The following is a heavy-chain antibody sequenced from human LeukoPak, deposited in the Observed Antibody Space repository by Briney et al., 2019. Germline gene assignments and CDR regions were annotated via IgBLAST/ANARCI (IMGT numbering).Heavy chain of an antibody. CDR2: ISGSGGST. D-gene: IGHD2-2*01. CDR1: GFTFSSYA. CDR3: ARGDCSSTSCFSDY. J-gene: IGHJ4*02. V-gene: IGHV3-23*01. Sequence: GGSLRLSCAASGFTFSSYAMSWVRQAPGKGLEWVSAISGSGGSTYYADSVKGRFTISRDNSKNTLYLQMNSLRAEDTAVYYCARGDCSSTSCFSDYWGQGTLVTVSS.